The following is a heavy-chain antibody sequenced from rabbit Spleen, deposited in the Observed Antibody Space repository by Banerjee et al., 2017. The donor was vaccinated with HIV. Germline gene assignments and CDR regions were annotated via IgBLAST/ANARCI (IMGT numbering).Heavy chain of an antibody. J-gene: IGHJ6*01. CDR1: GFSFSGGYY. D-gene: IGHD1-1*01. CDR3: ARDTSTSFSTYGMDL. V-gene: IGHV1S40*01. CDR2: IYAGSSGST. Sequence: QSLEESGGDLVQPEGSLTLTCTASGFSFSGGYYGCWVRQAPGKGLEWIACIYAGSSGSTYYASWAKGRFTISKTSSTTVTLQMTSLTAADTATYFCARDTSTSFSTYGMDLWGPGTLVTVS.